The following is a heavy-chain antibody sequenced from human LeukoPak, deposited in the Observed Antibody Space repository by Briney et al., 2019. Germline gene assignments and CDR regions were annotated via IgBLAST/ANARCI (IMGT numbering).Heavy chain of an antibody. CDR1: GDSISSNTW. CDR2: IYNTGTS. V-gene: IGHV4-4*02. Sequence: NTSETRSLTCAVSGDSISSNTWWNWVRQPPGKGLEWIGEIYNTGTSNKNPSLKSRVTISIDKPNNQFSLKLSSVTAADTAVYYCARGQQWLAGVFDLWGQGAMVTVSS. CDR3: ARGQQWLAGVFDL. J-gene: IGHJ3*01. D-gene: IGHD6-19*01.